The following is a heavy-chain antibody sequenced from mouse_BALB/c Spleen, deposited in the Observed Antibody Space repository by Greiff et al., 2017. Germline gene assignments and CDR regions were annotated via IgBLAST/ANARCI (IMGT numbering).Heavy chain of an antibody. CDR1: GFTFSSFG. J-gene: IGHJ4*01. D-gene: IGHD1-2*01. Sequence: EVKLVESGGGLVQPGGSRKLSCAASGFTFSSFGMHWVRQAPEKGLEWVAYISSGSSTIYYADTVKGRFTISRDNPKNTLFLQMTSLRSEDTAMYYCARSRLYAMDYWGQGTSVTVSS. V-gene: IGHV5-17*02. CDR2: ISSGSSTI. CDR3: ARSRLYAMDY.